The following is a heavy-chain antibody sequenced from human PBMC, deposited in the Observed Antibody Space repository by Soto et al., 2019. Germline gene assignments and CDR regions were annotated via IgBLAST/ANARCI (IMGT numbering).Heavy chain of an antibody. CDR2: IYWDGDK. V-gene: IGHV2-5*02. J-gene: IGHJ4*02. D-gene: IGHD1-7*01. Sequence: QITLKESGPTLVKPTQTLTLTCTFSGFSLTTSGVGVGWIRQPPGKALEWLVFIYWDGDKRYSPSLRGRLTLTKDTSKHPVDLTMTNMDPVETATYHCPHRVHYNRNWNSGYFDYWGQGTVVTVAS. CDR1: GFSLTTSGVG. CDR3: PHRVHYNRNWNSGYFDY.